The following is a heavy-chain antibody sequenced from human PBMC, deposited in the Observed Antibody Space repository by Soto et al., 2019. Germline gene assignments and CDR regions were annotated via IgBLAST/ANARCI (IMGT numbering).Heavy chain of an antibody. J-gene: IGHJ6*02. V-gene: IGHV3-30*18. CDR2: ISYDGSTK. CDR3: AKDLIRKPIVVAPAAILYYYYGMDV. D-gene: IGHD2-2*02. Sequence: QVQLVESGGGVVQPGRSLRLSCAASGFTFSSYGMHWVRQAPGKGLEWVAGISYDGSTKNYADSVKGRFTISRDNSKNTLYLHKNSLRADDTAVYYYAKDLIRKPIVVAPAAILYYYYGMDVWGQGTTLTPSS. CDR1: GFTFSSYG.